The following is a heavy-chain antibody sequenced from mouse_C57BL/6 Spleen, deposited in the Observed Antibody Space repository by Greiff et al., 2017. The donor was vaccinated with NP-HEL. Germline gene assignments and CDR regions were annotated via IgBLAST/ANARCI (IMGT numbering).Heavy chain of an antibody. J-gene: IGHJ3*01. Sequence: VQLQQSGAELVKPGASVKISCKASGYTFTDYYINWVKQRPGQGLEWIGKIGHGRGSTYYNEKFKGKATLTADKSSSTAYMQLSSLTSEDSAVYFCARGGGYYGSRGFFAYWGQGTLVTVSA. D-gene: IGHD1-1*01. V-gene: IGHV1-77*01. CDR3: ARGGGYYGSRGFFAY. CDR2: IGHGRGST. CDR1: GYTFTDYY.